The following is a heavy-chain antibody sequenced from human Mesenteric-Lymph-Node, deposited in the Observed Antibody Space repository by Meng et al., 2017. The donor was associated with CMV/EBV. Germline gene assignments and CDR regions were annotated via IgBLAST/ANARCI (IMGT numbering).Heavy chain of an antibody. CDR1: GYSISSGYY. V-gene: IGHV4-38-2*02. CDR2: IYHSGST. J-gene: IGHJ4*02. CDR3: ARASSTVTNALYYFDY. D-gene: IGHD4-17*01. Sequence: SETLSLTCTVSGYSISSGYYWGWIRQPPGKGLEWIGSIYHSGSTYHNPSLKSRVTISLDTSKNQFSLKLSSVTAADTAVYYCARASSTVTNALYYFDYWGQGTLVPSPQ.